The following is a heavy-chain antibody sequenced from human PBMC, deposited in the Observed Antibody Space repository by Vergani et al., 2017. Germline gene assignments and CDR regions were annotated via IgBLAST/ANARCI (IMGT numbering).Heavy chain of an antibody. CDR3: ARPTVRGRFINAFDI. V-gene: IGHV1-69*01. CDR1: VGTFSSYA. J-gene: IGHJ3*02. Sequence: QVQLVQSGAEVKKPGSSVKVSCKASVGTFSSYAISWVRPAPRQGLEWRGGIIPIFGTANYAQKFQGRVTITADESTSTAYMELSSLRSEDTAVYYCARPTVRGRFINAFDIWGQGTMVTVSS. CDR2: IIPIFGTA. D-gene: IGHD3-10*01.